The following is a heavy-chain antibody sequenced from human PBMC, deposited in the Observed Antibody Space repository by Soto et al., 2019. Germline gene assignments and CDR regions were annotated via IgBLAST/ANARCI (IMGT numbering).Heavy chain of an antibody. CDR3: ARRDNYCFDY. D-gene: IGHD2-15*01. J-gene: IGHJ4*02. Sequence: GGSLRLSCAASGFTFSSYAMSWVRQAPGKGRVWVSAISGSGGSTYYADSVQGRFTISRDTSKNTLYLQMNSLGAEDTAVYYCARRDNYCFDYWGQGTLVTVSS. CDR1: GFTFSSYA. CDR2: ISGSGGST. V-gene: IGHV3-23*01.